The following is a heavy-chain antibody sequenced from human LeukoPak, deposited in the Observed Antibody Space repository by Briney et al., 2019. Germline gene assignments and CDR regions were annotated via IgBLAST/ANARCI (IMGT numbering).Heavy chain of an antibody. CDR2: IIPILGIA. Sequence: SVKVSCKASGGTFSSYAISWVRQAPGQGLEWMGRIIPILGIANYAQKFQGRVTITADKSTSTAYMELSSLRSGDTAVYYCARAPMSYYDSTDWFDPWGQGTLVTVSS. CDR1: GGTFSSYA. V-gene: IGHV1-69*04. J-gene: IGHJ5*02. D-gene: IGHD3-22*01. CDR3: ARAPMSYYDSTDWFDP.